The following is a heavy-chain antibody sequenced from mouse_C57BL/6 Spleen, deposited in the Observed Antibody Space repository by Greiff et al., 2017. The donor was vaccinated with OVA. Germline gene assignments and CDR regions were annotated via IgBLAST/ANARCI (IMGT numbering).Heavy chain of an antibody. V-gene: IGHV1-19*01. CDR3: ARSKGLRAFDY. J-gene: IGHJ2*01. D-gene: IGHD2-4*01. Sequence: SGPVLVKPGASVKMSCKASGYTFTDYYMNWVKQSHGKSLEWIGVINPYNGGTSYNQKFKGKATLTVDKSSSTAYMELNSLTSEDSAVYYCARSKGLRAFDYWGQGTTLTVSS. CDR1: GYTFTDYY. CDR2: INPYNGGT.